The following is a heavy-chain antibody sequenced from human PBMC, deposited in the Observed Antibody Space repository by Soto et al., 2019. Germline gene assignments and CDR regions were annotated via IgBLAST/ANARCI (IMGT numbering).Heavy chain of an antibody. J-gene: IGHJ6*03. V-gene: IGHV3-49*03. CDR3: TREDGFYYGSGSLNYYYYMDV. CDR1: GFTFGDYA. Sequence: SLRLSCTASGFTFGDYAMSWFRQAPGKGLEWVGFIRSKAYGGTTEYAASVKGRFTISRDDSKSIAYLQMNSLRTEDTAVYYCTREDGFYYGSGSLNYYYYMDVWGKGTTVTVSS. CDR2: IRSKAYGGTT. D-gene: IGHD3-10*01.